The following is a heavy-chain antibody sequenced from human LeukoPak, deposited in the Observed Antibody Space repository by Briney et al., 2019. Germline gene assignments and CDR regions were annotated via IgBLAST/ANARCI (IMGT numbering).Heavy chain of an antibody. CDR1: GFSFSSFS. CDR2: ISGGSSFT. CDR3: ARDLGYSSGPNY. D-gene: IGHD6-19*01. Sequence: GGSLRLSCAASGFSFSSFSMNWVRQAPGKGLEWVSYISGGSSFTYYVDSVRGRFTISRDNAKNSLYLQMNSLRAEDTAVYYCARDLGYSSGPNYWGQGTRVTVSS. V-gene: IGHV3-21*01. J-gene: IGHJ4*02.